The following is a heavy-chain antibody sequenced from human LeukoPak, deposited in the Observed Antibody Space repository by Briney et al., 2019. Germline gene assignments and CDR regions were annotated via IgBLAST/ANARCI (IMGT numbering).Heavy chain of an antibody. CDR3: ARADVLRYFDWLNPFDY. Sequence: GASVKVSCKASGYTFTSYGISWVRQAPGQGLEWTGWISAYNGNTNYAQKLQGRVTMTTDTSTSTAYMELRSLRSDDTAVYYCARADVLRYFDWLNPFDYWGQGTLVTVSS. V-gene: IGHV1-18*01. D-gene: IGHD3-9*01. CDR2: ISAYNGNT. J-gene: IGHJ4*02. CDR1: GYTFTSYG.